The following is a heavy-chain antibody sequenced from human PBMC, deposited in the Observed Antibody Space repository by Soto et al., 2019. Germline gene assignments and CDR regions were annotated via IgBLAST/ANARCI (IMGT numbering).Heavy chain of an antibody. CDR2: IWYDGSIK. J-gene: IGHJ6*02. Sequence: LRLSCAASGFTFSRYSMNWVRQAPGKGLQWVTIIWYDGSIKYYADSVKGRFTISRNNSKNTLYLQMNSLRDEDTAVYYCARIDCTGNNCNPYYHYGMDVWGQGTTVTVSS. V-gene: IGHV3-33*08. D-gene: IGHD2-8*02. CDR1: GFTFSRYS. CDR3: ARIDCTGNNCNPYYHYGMDV.